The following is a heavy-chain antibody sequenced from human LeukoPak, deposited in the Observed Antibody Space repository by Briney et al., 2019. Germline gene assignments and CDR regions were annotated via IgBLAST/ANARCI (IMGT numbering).Heavy chain of an antibody. CDR3: ASARIGPYYYYGMDV. CDR1: GFTFSSYK. D-gene: IGHD3/OR15-3a*01. J-gene: IGHJ6*02. Sequence: PGGSLRLSCAASGFTFSSYKMNWVRQAPGKGLEWVSYISSSGSTIYYADSVKGRFTISRDNAKNSLYLQMNSLRAEDTAVYYCASARIGPYYYYGMDVWGQGTTVTVSS. CDR2: ISSSGSTI. V-gene: IGHV3-48*03.